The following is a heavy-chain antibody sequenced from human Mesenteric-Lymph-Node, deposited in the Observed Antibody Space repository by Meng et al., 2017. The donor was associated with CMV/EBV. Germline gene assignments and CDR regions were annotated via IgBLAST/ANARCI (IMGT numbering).Heavy chain of an antibody. J-gene: IGHJ6*02. CDR3: ARGPYYDFWSGYLEGNYYYYGMDV. Sequence: GSLRLSCTVSGGSISSSTYYWGWLRQPPGKGLEWIGSIYYSGSTYNNPSLKSRLTISVDTSKNQFSLKLSSVTAADTAVYYCARGPYYDFWSGYLEGNYYYYGMDVWGQGTTVTVSS. V-gene: IGHV4-39*07. CDR1: GGSISSSTYY. D-gene: IGHD3-3*01. CDR2: IYYSGST.